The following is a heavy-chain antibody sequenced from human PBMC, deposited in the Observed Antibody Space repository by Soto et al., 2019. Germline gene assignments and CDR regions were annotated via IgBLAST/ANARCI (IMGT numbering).Heavy chain of an antibody. CDR1: HYTFTSYG. Sequence: ASVKVSCKASHYTFTSYGVSWVRQAPGQGLERMGWISSQNGNTVYAQNIQGRVTLTTDTSTSTAYMELSSLQSEDTAVYYFARVLHYYDSSGYSLYNWFDPWGQGTLVTVSS. CDR3: ARVLHYYDSSGYSLYNWFDP. CDR2: ISSQNGNT. D-gene: IGHD3-22*01. J-gene: IGHJ5*02. V-gene: IGHV1-18*01.